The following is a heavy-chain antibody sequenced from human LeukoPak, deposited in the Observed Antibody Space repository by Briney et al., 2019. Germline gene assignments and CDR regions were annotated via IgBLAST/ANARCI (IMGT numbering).Heavy chain of an antibody. Sequence: PSETLSLTCTVSGGSISSYYWSWIRQPPGKGLEWIGYIYYSGSTNYNPSLKSRVTISVDTSKNQFSLKLSSVTAADTAVYYCARVFIYGESYPPYFDYWGQGTLVTVSS. D-gene: IGHD3-10*01. V-gene: IGHV4-59*01. CDR1: GGSISSYY. CDR3: ARVFIYGESYPPYFDY. CDR2: IYYSGST. J-gene: IGHJ4*02.